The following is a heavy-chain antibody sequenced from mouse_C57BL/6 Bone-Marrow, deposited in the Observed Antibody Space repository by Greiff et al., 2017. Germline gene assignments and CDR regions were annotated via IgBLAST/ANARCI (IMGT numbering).Heavy chain of an antibody. CDR1: GYTFTSYD. J-gene: IGHJ1*03. CDR3: ARDYGSSYWYFDV. D-gene: IGHD1-1*01. Sequence: VQLQESGPELVKPGASVKLSCKASGYTFTSYDINWVKQRPGQGLEWIGWIYARDGSTKYNEKFKGKATLTVDTSSSTADMVLHSLTSEASAVYFCARDYGSSYWYFDVWGTGTTVTVSS. CDR2: IYARDGST. V-gene: IGHV1-85*01.